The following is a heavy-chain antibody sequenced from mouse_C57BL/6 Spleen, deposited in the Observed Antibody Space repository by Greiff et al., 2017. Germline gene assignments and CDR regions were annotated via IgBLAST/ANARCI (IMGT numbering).Heavy chain of an antibody. J-gene: IGHJ2*01. D-gene: IGHD3-2*02. CDR2: IYPRSGNT. Sequence: QVQLQQSGAELARPGASVKLSCKASGYTFTSYGISWVKQRTGQGLEWIGEIYPRSGNTYYNEKFKGKATLTADKSSSTAYMGLRSLTSENSAVYFCARLGADSSGPDYWGQGTTLTVSS. V-gene: IGHV1-81*01. CDR1: GYTFTSYG. CDR3: ARLGADSSGPDY.